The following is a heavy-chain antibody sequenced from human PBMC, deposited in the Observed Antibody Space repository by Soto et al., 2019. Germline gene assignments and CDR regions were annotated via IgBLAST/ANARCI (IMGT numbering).Heavy chain of an antibody. D-gene: IGHD6-6*01. CDR2: IIPIFGTA. CDR3: ARDGQAIAVRPHNYYYNMDV. CDR1: GGTFSSYA. Sequence: ASVKVSCKASGGTFSSYAISWVRQAPGQGLEWMGGIIPIFGTANYAQKFQGRVTITADESTSTAYMELSSLRSEDTAVYYCARDGQAIAVRPHNYYYNMDVWGQGTTVTVS. J-gene: IGHJ6*02. V-gene: IGHV1-69*13.